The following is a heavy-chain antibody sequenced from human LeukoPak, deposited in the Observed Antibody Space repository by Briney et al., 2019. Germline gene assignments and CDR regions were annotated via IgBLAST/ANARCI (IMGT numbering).Heavy chain of an antibody. CDR2: ISEGGNYI. J-gene: IGHJ4*02. V-gene: IGHV3-21*01. CDR1: GFTFSSYG. Sequence: GGSLRLSCTASGFTFSSYGMNWIRQAPEKGLEWVSGISEGGNYINYAASVKGRFSISRDNAKNSLYLQMNSLRSEDTAVYYCARDQDYDSSGYYLDYWGQGTLVTVSS. CDR3: ARDQDYDSSGYYLDY. D-gene: IGHD3-22*01.